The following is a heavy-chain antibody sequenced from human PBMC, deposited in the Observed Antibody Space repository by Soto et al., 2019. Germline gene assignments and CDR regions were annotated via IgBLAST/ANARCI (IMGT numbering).Heavy chain of an antibody. D-gene: IGHD2-8*02. CDR3: ARDGSPEAGYCDY. Sequence: SVKVSCKASGGTFSSYAISWVRQAPGQGLEWMGGIIPIFGTANYAQKFQGRVTITADESTSTAYMELSSLRSEDTAVYYCARDGSPEAGYCDYRGQGTLVTVSS. CDR1: GGTFSSYA. J-gene: IGHJ4*02. V-gene: IGHV1-69*13. CDR2: IIPIFGTA.